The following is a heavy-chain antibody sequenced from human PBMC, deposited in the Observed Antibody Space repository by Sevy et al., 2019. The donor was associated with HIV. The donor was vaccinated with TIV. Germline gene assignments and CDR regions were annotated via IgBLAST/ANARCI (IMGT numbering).Heavy chain of an antibody. V-gene: IGHV3-7*01. CDR1: GFTFTTYW. J-gene: IGHJ4*02. Sequence: GGSLRLSCAASGFTFTTYWMTWVRQAPGKGLEWVANINQDGSKINYVDSVKGRFIISRDNAKKSLYVQMNSLRADDTAAYYCVRVGIFEKSERQYRFMDYWGQGTLVTVSS. D-gene: IGHD6-6*01. CDR2: INQDGSKI. CDR3: VRVGIFEKSERQYRFMDY.